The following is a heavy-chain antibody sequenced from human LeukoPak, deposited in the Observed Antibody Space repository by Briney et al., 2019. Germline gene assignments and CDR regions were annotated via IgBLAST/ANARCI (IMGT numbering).Heavy chain of an antibody. CDR1: GFTFSSYS. CDR2: ISSSSSYM. Sequence: GGSLRLSCAASGFTFSSYSMNLVRQAPGKGLEWVSSISSSSSYMYYADSVKGRFTISRDNAKNSLYLQMNSLRAEDTAVYYCAKALRASSYDYWGQGTLVTVSS. D-gene: IGHD2-2*01. CDR3: AKALRASSYDY. V-gene: IGHV3-21*01. J-gene: IGHJ4*02.